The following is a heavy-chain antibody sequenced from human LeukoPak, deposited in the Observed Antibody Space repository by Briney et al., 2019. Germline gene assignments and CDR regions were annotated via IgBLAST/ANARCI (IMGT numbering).Heavy chain of an antibody. D-gene: IGHD3-10*01. J-gene: IGHJ4*02. V-gene: IGHV3-30*03. CDR1: GFTFSSYA. CDR2: ISHDGGNK. CDR3: ARDKSYFGSGNYHYFDS. Sequence: GGSLRLSCAASGFTFSSYAMSWVRQAPGKRLEWVAFISHDGGNKKYGDSVKGRFTISRDNSKNTVYLQMNSLRPEDTALYYCARDKSYFGSGNYHYFDSWGQGALVIVSS.